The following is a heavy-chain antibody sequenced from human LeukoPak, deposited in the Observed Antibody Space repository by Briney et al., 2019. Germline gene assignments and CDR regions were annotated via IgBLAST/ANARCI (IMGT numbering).Heavy chain of an antibody. CDR3: ATYYYDSSGYSPNDFDY. D-gene: IGHD3-22*01. CDR1: RYTFTGYY. J-gene: IGHJ4*02. V-gene: IGHV1-2*07. Sequence: ASVNVSCKASRYTFTGYYMHWVRQAPGQGLEWRGWINPNSGATNYVHKFQGRVTMTRDTSINTAYMELSRLRSDDTAVYYCATYYYDSSGYSPNDFDYWGQGTLVTVSS. CDR2: INPNSGAT.